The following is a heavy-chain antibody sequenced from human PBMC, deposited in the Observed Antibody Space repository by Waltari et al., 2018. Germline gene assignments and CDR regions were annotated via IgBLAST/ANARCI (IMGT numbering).Heavy chain of an antibody. V-gene: IGHV4-39*07. CDR3: ARAPHMITFGGVIVIGWFDP. CDR2: IYYSGSN. J-gene: IGHJ5*02. Sequence: QVQLQESGPGLVKPSETLSLTCTVSGGSISSSSYYWGWIRQPPGKGLEWIGSIYYSGSNYYNPSLKSRVTISVDTSKNQFSLKLSSVTAADTAVYYCARAPHMITFGGVIVIGWFDPWGQGTLVTVSS. CDR1: GGSISSSSYY. D-gene: IGHD3-16*02.